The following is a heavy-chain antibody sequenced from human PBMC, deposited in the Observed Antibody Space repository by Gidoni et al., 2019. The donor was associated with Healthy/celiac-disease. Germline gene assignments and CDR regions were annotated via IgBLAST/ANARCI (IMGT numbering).Heavy chain of an antibody. D-gene: IGHD5-18*01. J-gene: IGHJ4*02. V-gene: IGHV3-21*01. CDR3: ARDPLVDTAMVNPGDY. Sequence: EVQLVESGGGLVKPGGSLRLSCAASGFTFSSYSMNWVRQAPGKGLEWVSSISSSSSYIYYADSVKGRFTISRDNAKNSLYLQMNSLRAEDTAVYYCARDPLVDTAMVNPGDYWGQGTLVTVSS. CDR2: ISSSSSYI. CDR1: GFTFSSYS.